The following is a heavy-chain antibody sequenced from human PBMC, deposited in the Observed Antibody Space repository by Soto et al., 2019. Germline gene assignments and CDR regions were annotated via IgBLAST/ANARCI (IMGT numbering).Heavy chain of an antibody. CDR1: GFTFSSYW. D-gene: IGHD3-3*01. V-gene: IGHV3-7*01. Sequence: GGSLRLSCAASGFTFSSYWMSWVRQAPGKGLEWVVNIKKDGSEKYYVDSVKGRFTISRDNAKNSPYLQMNSLRAEDTAVYYCARDRYSYYDFWSGSLPYYYYGMDVWGQGTTVTVSS. J-gene: IGHJ6*02. CDR2: IKKDGSEK. CDR3: ARDRYSYYDFWSGSLPYYYYGMDV.